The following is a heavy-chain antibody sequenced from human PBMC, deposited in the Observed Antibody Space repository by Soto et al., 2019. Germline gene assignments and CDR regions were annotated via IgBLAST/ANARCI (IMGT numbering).Heavy chain of an antibody. CDR1: GGSFSCYF. CDR3: ARETYHYDSDAYKKTLVFDS. V-gene: IGHV4-34*01. CDR2: ISHTGAT. J-gene: IGHJ4*02. D-gene: IGHD3-22*01. Sequence: SETLSLTCDVYGGSFSCYFWGWIRQSPEKGLGWIGEISHTGATNYNASFKSRVIISLDSSKNQFSLRLNSVTAADTAVYFCARETYHYDSDAYKKTLVFDSWGPGTLVTVSS.